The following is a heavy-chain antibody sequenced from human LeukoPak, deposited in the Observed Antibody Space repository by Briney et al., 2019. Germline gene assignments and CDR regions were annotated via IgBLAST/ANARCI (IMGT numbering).Heavy chain of an antibody. V-gene: IGHV4-4*02. CDR3: ARGVVAAPQTFDY. CDR2: INHSGST. CDR1: GGSISSSNW. Sequence: KPSGTLSLTCAVSGGSISSSNWWSWVRQPPGKGLEWIGEINHSGSTNYNPSLKSRVTISVDTSKNQFSLKLSSVTAADTAVYYCARGVVAAPQTFDYWGQGTLVAVSS. J-gene: IGHJ4*02. D-gene: IGHD2-15*01.